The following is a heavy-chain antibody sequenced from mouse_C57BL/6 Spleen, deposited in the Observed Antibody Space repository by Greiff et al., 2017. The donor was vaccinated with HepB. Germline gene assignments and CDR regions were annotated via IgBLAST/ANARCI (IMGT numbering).Heavy chain of an antibody. J-gene: IGHJ3*01. D-gene: IGHD2-4*01. CDR3: AKGRDDYDESGFAY. Sequence: VQLQQPGAELVKPGASVKLSCKASGYTFTSYWMQWVKQRPGQGLEWIGEIDPSDSYNNYNQKFKGKATLTVDTSSSTAYMQLSSLTSEDSAVYYCAKGRDDYDESGFAYWGQGTLVTVSA. CDR2: IDPSDSYN. V-gene: IGHV1-50*01. CDR1: GYTFTSYW.